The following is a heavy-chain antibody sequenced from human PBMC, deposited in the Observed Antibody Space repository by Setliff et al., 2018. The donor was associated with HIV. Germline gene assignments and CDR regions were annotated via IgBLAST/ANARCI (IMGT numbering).Heavy chain of an antibody. CDR2: MYHTGNT. V-gene: IGHV4-31*03. Sequence: SETLSLTCSVSGGSITTDGYYWSWIRHHPGKGLEWIGYMYHTGNTYYNPSLASRLVMSLDPSKNQFSLKLNSMTAADTAMYYCAGLPRTRDGYHPNDYWGQGTLVTVS. D-gene: IGHD5-12*01. CDR3: AGLPRTRDGYHPNDY. CDR1: GGSITTDGYY. J-gene: IGHJ4*02.